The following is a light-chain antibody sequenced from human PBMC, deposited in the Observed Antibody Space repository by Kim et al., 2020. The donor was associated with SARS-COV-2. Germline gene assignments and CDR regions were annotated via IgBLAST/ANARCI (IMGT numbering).Light chain of an antibody. CDR1: SSNIGSDT. CDR3: AAWDDSLNGPV. J-gene: IGLJ3*02. CDR2: NNN. V-gene: IGLV1-44*01. Sequence: QSVLTQPPSASGTPGQRVTISCSVSSSNIGSDTVDWYQHLPGAAPQLLIYNNNQRPSGVPDRFSASKSDTSASLAISGLQSEDEADYYCAAWDDSLNGPVFGGGTQLTVL.